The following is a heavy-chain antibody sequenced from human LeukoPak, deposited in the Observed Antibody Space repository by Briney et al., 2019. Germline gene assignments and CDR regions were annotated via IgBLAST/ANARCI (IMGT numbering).Heavy chain of an antibody. CDR3: ASAPPIAAARTGFYYYGMDV. D-gene: IGHD6-13*01. CDR1: GGSIATGFYY. CDR2: VSYSGST. Sequence: SETLSLTCTVSGGSIATGFYYWVWIRQPPGKGLEWFGGVSYSGSTYYNTSLQSRVSISVDTSKNQFSLRLRSVTAADTAVYYCASAPPIAAARTGFYYYGMDVWGQGTTVTVSS. V-gene: IGHV4-39*01. J-gene: IGHJ6*02.